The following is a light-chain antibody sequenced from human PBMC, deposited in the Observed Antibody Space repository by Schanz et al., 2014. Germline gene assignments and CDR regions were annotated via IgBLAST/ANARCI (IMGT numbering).Light chain of an antibody. J-gene: IGLJ2*01. CDR3: SSYAGSDNSVL. Sequence: QSVLTQPPSASGTPGQRVTISCSGSSSNIGRNPVNWYQQLPGTAPKLLMYSNNQRPSGVPDRFSGSKSGTSASLTVSGLQAEDEVDYYCSSYAGSDNSVLFGGGTKLTVL. CDR2: SNN. V-gene: IGLV1-44*01. CDR1: SSNIGRNP.